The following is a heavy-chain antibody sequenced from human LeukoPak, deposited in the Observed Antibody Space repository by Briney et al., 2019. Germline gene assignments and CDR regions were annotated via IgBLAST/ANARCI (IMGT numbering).Heavy chain of an antibody. D-gene: IGHD3-22*01. CDR2: ISGSGGST. J-gene: IGHJ4*02. CDR3: ARRGVTMIVVVNYFDY. V-gene: IGHV3-23*01. Sequence: GGSLRLSCAASGFTVSSNYMSWVRQAPGKGLEWVSAISGSGGSTYYADSVKGRFTISRDNSKNTLYLQMNSLRAENTAVYYCARRGVTMIVVVNYFDYWGQGTLVTVSS. CDR1: GFTVSSNY.